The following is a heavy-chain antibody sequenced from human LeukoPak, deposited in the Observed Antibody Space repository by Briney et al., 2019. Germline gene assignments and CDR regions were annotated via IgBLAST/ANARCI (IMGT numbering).Heavy chain of an antibody. CDR2: ISGSGGST. J-gene: IGHJ4*02. CDR3: AKVWSIAVAGYFDY. V-gene: IGHV3-23*01. Sequence: GGSLRLSCAASGFTFSSYAMSWVRQAPGKGLEWVSAISGSGGSTYYADSVKGRSTISRDNSKNTLYLQMNSLRAEDTAVYYCAKVWSIAVAGYFDYWGQGTLVTVSS. D-gene: IGHD6-19*01. CDR1: GFTFSSYA.